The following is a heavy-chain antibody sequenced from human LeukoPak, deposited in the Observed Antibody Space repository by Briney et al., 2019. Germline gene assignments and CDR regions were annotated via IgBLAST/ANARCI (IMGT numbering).Heavy chain of an antibody. CDR1: GYSFTSYW. D-gene: IGHD2/OR15-2a*01. CDR2: IYPGDSDT. J-gene: IGHJ4*02. V-gene: IGHV5-51*01. Sequence: GESLKISCKGSGYSFTSYWIGWVRQMPGKGLEWMGIIYPGDSDTRDSPSFQGQVTISADKSISTAYLQWSSLKASDTAMYYCAREPNINVDGVDYWGQGTLVTVSS. CDR3: AREPNINVDGVDY.